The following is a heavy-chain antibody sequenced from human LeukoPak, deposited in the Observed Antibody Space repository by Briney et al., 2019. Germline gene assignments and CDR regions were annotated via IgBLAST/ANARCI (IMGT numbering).Heavy chain of an antibody. V-gene: IGHV3-11*04. Sequence: GGSLRLSCAASGFTFSDYYMSWIRQAPGKGLEWVSYISSSGSTIYYADSVKGRFTISRDNAKNSLYLQMNSLRAEDTAVYYCARVNTAMATIYYYYYMDVWGKGTTVTVSS. D-gene: IGHD5-18*01. J-gene: IGHJ6*03. CDR1: GFTFSDYY. CDR2: ISSSGSTI. CDR3: ARVNTAMATIYYYYYMDV.